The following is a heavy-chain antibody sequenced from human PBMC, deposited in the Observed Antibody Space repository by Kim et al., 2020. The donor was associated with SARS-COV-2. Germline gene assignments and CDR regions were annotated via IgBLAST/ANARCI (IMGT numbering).Heavy chain of an antibody. Sequence: KGRFTISRYNAKNSLYLQMNSLRAEDTAVYYCATTGGYYDSSGYYYCFDYWGQGTLVTVSS. J-gene: IGHJ4*02. D-gene: IGHD3-22*01. V-gene: IGHV3-11*06. CDR3: ATTGGYYDSSGYYYCFDY.